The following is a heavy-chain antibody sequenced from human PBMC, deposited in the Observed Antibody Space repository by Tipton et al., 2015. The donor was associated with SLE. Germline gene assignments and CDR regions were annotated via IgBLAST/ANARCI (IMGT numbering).Heavy chain of an antibody. Sequence: GLVKPSETLSLTCSVSGGSINNNNYNWGWIRQPPGKGLEWIGDMYYSGSTNQNPSLKSRVTISGDTSKNQFSLKLTSVTAADTAVYYCARMDSYGLGSKGVRFDYWGQGHLVSVSS. CDR3: ARMDSYGLGSKGVRFDY. J-gene: IGHJ4*02. CDR2: MYYSGST. CDR1: GGSINNNNYN. D-gene: IGHD3-10*01. V-gene: IGHV4-61*05.